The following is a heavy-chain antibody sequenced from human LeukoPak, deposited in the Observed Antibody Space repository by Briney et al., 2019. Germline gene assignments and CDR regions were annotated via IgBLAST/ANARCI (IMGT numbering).Heavy chain of an antibody. CDR3: ARGRIRPLDY. Sequence: GGSLLSCAASGFTFSSYAMSWVRQAPGKGLEWVSAISGSGGSTNYADSVKGRFTISRDNSKNTLYLQMNSLRAEDTAVYYCARGRIRPLDYWGQGTLVTVSS. D-gene: IGHD1-1*01. CDR2: ISGSGGST. J-gene: IGHJ4*02. V-gene: IGHV3-23*01. CDR1: GFTFSSYA.